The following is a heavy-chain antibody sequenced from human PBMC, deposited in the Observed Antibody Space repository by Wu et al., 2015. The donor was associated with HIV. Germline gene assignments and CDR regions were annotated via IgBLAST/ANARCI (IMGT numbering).Heavy chain of an antibody. CDR2: IIPIFGTA. CDR3: ARHHYYGSGSYPTFYYYYAMDV. J-gene: IGHJ6*02. D-gene: IGHD3-10*01. CDR1: GGTFHNYA. V-gene: IGHV1-69*12. Sequence: QAQLMQSGGEVKKPGSSVKVSCKTSGGTFHNYAIAWVRQAPGQGLEWMGGIIPIFGTANYAQKFQGRVTITADESTSTAYMELSSLRSEDTAVYYCARHHYYGSGSYPTFYYYYAMDVWGQGTTVTVSS.